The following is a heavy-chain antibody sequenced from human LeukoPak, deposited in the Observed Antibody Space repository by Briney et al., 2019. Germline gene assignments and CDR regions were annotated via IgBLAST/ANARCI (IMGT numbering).Heavy chain of an antibody. V-gene: IGHV3-53*01. CDR1: GFTVSSNY. CDR2: IYSGGST. CDR3: ARIIALNYDYVWGSYRLYYFDY. Sequence: PGGSLRLSCAASGFTVSSNYMSWVRQAPGKGLEWVSVIYSGGSTYYADSVKGRFTISRDNSKNSLYLQMNSLRAEDTALYYCARIIALNYDYVWGSYRLYYFDYWGQGTLVTVSS. D-gene: IGHD3-16*02. J-gene: IGHJ4*02.